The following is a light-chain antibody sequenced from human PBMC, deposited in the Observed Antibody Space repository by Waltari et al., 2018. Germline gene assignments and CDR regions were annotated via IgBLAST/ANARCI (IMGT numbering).Light chain of an antibody. CDR1: ASDVAFYNY. CDR2: DVS. CDR3: NSYTGSSSWV. V-gene: IGLV2-14*03. J-gene: IGLJ3*02. Sequence: QSALPQPASVSGSPGQSITISCTGTASDVAFYNYVSWYQQHPGKAPKVIIYDVSERPSGVSNRFSGSKSGNTAYLTISGLQAEDEADYYCNSYTGSSSWVFGGGTKLTV.